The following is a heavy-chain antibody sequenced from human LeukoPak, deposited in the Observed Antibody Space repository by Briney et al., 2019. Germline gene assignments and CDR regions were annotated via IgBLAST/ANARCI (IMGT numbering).Heavy chain of an antibody. Sequence: GGSLRLSCAASGFTVSSNYMSWVRQAPGKGLEWVSVIYSGGSTYYADSVKGRFTISRDNSKDTLHLQMNSLRAEDTAVYYCARDSPNNFDYWGQGTLVTVSS. CDR2: IYSGGST. CDR3: ARDSPNNFDY. J-gene: IGHJ4*02. CDR1: GFTVSSNY. D-gene: IGHD3-22*01. V-gene: IGHV3-66*02.